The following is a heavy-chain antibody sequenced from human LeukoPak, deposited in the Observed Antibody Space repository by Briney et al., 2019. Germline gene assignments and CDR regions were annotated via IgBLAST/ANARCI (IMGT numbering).Heavy chain of an antibody. CDR1: GGSISSYY. Sequence: SETLSLTCTVSGGSISSYYWSWIRQPPGKGLEWIGYIYYSGSTNYNPSLKSRVTISVDSSKSQFSLKLSSVTAADTAVYYCARTTEGGYTYDYFYYYYMDVWGKGTTVTISS. D-gene: IGHD5-18*01. CDR2: IYYSGST. J-gene: IGHJ6*03. V-gene: IGHV4-59*01. CDR3: ARTTEGGYTYDYFYYYYMDV.